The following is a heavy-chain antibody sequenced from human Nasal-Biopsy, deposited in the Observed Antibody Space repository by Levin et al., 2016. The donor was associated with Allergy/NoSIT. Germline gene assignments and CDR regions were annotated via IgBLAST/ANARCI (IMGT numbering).Heavy chain of an antibody. CDR3: AKSSGYDLDGDYYYMDV. CDR2: IRGSGGRK. CDR1: GFSFGDYA. J-gene: IGHJ6*03. V-gene: IGHV3-23*01. Sequence: GESLKISCAASGFSFGDYAMTWVRQAPGKGLEWVSAIRGSGGRKYYADSVEGRITISRDNSGAMVYLQIDNLRVEDTALYYCAKSSGYDLDGDYYYMDVWGRGTAVVVSS. D-gene: IGHD5-12*01.